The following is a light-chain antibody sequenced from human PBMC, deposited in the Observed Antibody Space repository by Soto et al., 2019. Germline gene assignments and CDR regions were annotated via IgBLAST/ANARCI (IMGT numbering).Light chain of an antibody. Sequence: EIVMTQSPATLSVSPGERATLSCRASQSVSSNLAWYQQKPGQAPRLLIYGASTRATGIPARFSGSGSGTEFTLTISSRQYGDFAVYYCQQYNNWPFTFGPGTKVDIK. CDR2: GAS. CDR1: QSVSSN. CDR3: QQYNNWPFT. J-gene: IGKJ3*01. V-gene: IGKV3-15*01.